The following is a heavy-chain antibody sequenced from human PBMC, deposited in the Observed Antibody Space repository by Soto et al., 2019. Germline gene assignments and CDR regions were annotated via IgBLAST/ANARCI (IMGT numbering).Heavy chain of an antibody. Sequence: GGSLRLSCAASGFTFSNSWMHWVRQAPGKGPVWVSRIGGRGNSAYYADSVQGRFTISRDNANNSLYLQMNSLRAEDTATYYCVRDGLDYYDTERLYFDNWGQGTLVTVSS. CDR2: IGGRGNSA. J-gene: IGHJ4*02. CDR1: GFTFSNSW. D-gene: IGHD3-22*01. V-gene: IGHV3-74*01. CDR3: VRDGLDYYDTERLYFDN.